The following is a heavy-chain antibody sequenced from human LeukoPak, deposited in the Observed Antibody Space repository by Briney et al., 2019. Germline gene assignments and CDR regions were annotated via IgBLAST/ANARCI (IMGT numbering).Heavy chain of an antibody. V-gene: IGHV3-15*07. CDR3: TTSIPDPIVATIPGPMDV. CDR2: IKSKTDGGTT. J-gene: IGHJ6*02. CDR1: GFTFSNAW. Sequence: PGGSLRLSCAASGFTFSNAWMNWVRQAPGKGLEWVGRIKSKTDGGTTDYAAPVKGRFTISRDDSKNTLYLQMNSLKTEDTAVHYCTTSIPDPIVATIPGPMDVWGQGTTVTVSS. D-gene: IGHD5-12*01.